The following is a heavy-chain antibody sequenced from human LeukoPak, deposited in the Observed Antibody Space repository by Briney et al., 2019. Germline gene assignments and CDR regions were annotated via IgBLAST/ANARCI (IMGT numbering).Heavy chain of an antibody. CDR1: GFTFSSDW. Sequence: GGSLRLSCAGSGFTFSSDWMHWVRQAPGKGLEWVVVISYDGSNEYYADSVKGRFTISRDNSKNTLYLQMNSLRAEDTAVYYCAKAYGGYESHYYYYGMDVWGQGTTVTVSS. V-gene: IGHV3-30*18. J-gene: IGHJ6*02. D-gene: IGHD5-12*01. CDR3: AKAYGGYESHYYYYGMDV. CDR2: ISYDGSNE.